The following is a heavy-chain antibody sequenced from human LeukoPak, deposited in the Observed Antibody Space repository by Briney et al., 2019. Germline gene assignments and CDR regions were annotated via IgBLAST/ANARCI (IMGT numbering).Heavy chain of an antibody. Sequence: ASVKVSCKASGYTFTGYYMHWVRQAPGQGLEWMGWINPNSGGTNDAQKFQGRVTMTRDTSISTAYMELSRLRSDDTAVYYCASNYYGSGSLVSWFDPWGQGTLVTVSS. J-gene: IGHJ5*02. D-gene: IGHD3-10*01. CDR2: INPNSGGT. CDR3: ASNYYGSGSLVSWFDP. V-gene: IGHV1-2*02. CDR1: GYTFTGYY.